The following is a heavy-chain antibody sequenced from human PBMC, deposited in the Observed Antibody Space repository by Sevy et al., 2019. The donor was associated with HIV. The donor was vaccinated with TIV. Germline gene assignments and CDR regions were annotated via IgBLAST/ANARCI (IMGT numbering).Heavy chain of an antibody. V-gene: IGHV3-30*18. Sequence: GESLKISCSAFGFXFQTFGMHWIRQAPXKGPEWLAXISSDGINHNYAASVKGRFTIYRDNSKSLLFLQMNSLTPNDTAVYFCTKESLRGTYIRGDFDHWGQGTLVTVSS. D-gene: IGHD3-10*02. CDR1: GFXFQTFG. CDR3: TKESLRGTYIRGDFDH. CDR2: ISSDGINH. J-gene: IGHJ4*02.